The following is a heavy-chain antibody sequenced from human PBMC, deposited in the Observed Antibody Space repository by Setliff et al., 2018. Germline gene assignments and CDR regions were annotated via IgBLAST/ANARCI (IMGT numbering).Heavy chain of an antibody. Sequence: SETLSLTCNVSGVSITSTGGYWRWIRQPPGRGLEWIGYIYYSGTTTYNPSFKSRVFISLDTSKNQLSLKLYSVTVADAAVYYCARDTGGPRTAPSSYHRSYMDVWGKGTTVTVSS. CDR2: IYYSGTT. D-gene: IGHD1-1*01. V-gene: IGHV4-31*03. CDR1: GVSITSTGGY. CDR3: ARDTGGPRTAPSSYHRSYMDV. J-gene: IGHJ6*03.